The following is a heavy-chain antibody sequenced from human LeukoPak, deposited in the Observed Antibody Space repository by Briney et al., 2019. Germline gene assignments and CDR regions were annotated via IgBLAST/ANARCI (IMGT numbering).Heavy chain of an antibody. D-gene: IGHD2-21*01. V-gene: IGHV4-30-2*01. CDR3: ASGGDLRPYYFVY. CDR2: IYHNVNT. Sequence: SQTLSLTCTVSGGSISSGGYYWSCIRQPPGKGLECIGYIYHNVNTYYNPSLNSRVTISIDKSKNQFSLKLTSVTAADTAVYHCASGGDLRPYYFVYWGQGTLVSVSS. J-gene: IGHJ4*02. CDR1: GGSISSGGYY.